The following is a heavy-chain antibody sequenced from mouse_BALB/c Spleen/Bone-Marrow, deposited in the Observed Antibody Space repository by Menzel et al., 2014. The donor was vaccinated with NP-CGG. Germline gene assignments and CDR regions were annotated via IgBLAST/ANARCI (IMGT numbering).Heavy chain of an antibody. J-gene: IGHJ2*01. V-gene: IGHV5-6-3*01. D-gene: IGHD1-1*01. CDR3: ARDNYGSRFDY. Sequence: EVKVEESGGGLVQPGGPLKLSCAASGFTFSSYGMSWVRQTPDKRLELVATINNNDGNTYYPDSVKGRFTISRDNAKNTLYLQMSSLKSEDTAMYYCARDNYGSRFDYWGQGTTLTVSS. CDR1: GFTFSSYG. CDR2: INNNDGNT.